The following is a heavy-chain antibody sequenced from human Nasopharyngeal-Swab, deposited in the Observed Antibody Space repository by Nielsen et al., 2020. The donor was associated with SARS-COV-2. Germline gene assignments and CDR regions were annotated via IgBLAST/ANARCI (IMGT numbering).Heavy chain of an antibody. J-gene: IGHJ6*02. Sequence: SETLSLTCAASGGSISSSNWWSWVRQPPGKGLEWIGEIYHSGSTNYNPSLKSRVTISVDKSKNQFSLQLNSVTPEDTAVYYCARDGYIAVAGTRDYYYYGMDVWGQGTTVTVSS. CDR2: IYHSGST. CDR3: ARDGYIAVAGTRDYYYYGMDV. V-gene: IGHV4-4*02. D-gene: IGHD6-19*01. CDR1: GGSISSSNW.